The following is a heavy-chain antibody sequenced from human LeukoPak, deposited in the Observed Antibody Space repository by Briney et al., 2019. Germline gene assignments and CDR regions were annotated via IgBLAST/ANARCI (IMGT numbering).Heavy chain of an antibody. CDR3: ARGDSSGWYFLSSAPQYNWFDP. Sequence: ASVKVSCKASGYTFTGYYMHWVRQATGQGLEWMGWMNPNSGNTGYAQKFQGRVTITRNTSISTAYMELSSLRSEDTAVYYCARGDSSGWYFLSSAPQYNWFDPWGQGTLVTVSS. CDR2: MNPNSGNT. D-gene: IGHD6-19*01. V-gene: IGHV1-8*03. J-gene: IGHJ5*02. CDR1: GYTFTGYY.